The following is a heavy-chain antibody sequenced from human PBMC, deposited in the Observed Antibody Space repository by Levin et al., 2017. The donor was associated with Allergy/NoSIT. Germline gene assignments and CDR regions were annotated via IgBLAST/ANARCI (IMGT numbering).Heavy chain of an antibody. D-gene: IGHD2-2*01. J-gene: IGHJ6*03. CDR1: GFTFNIYW. V-gene: IGHV3-74*01. CDR2: VNSDGTST. CDR3: ARVTCSTRCSAPFYYYMDV. Sequence: GGSLRLSCTASGFTFNIYWMHWVRQAPGKGLVWVSRVNSDGTSTNYADSVKGRFTVSRDNAKNTLYLQMNSLRVEDTAVYYCARVTCSTRCSAPFYYYMDVWGKGTTVTVSS.